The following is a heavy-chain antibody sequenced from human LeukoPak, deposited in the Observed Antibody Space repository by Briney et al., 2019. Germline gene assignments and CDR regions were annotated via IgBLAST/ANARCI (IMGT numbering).Heavy chain of an antibody. J-gene: IGHJ5*02. Sequence: PGGSLRLSCAASGFTFSSYAMSWVRQAPGKGLEWVSAISGSGGSTYYADSVKGRFTISRDNSKNTLYLQMNSLRAEDTAVYYCAALQPVVVPAALNWFDPWGQGTLVTVSS. V-gene: IGHV3-23*01. CDR1: GFTFSSYA. CDR3: AALQPVVVPAALNWFDP. D-gene: IGHD2-2*01. CDR2: ISGSGGST.